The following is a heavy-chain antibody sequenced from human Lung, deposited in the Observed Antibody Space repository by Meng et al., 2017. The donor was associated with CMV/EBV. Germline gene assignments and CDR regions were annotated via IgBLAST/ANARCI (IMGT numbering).Heavy chain of an antibody. CDR2: IRDTGYSK. CDR3: AKDMTTTYYYYGMDV. D-gene: IGHD4-11*01. Sequence: GESLKISCAASGFTFSTFGIHWVRQAPGKGLEWVAFIRDTGYSKYYADSVKGRFTISRDNSKNTLYLQMDSLRAEDTAVYYCAKDMTTTYYYYGMDVWAQGNXVTV. J-gene: IGHJ6*02. CDR1: GFTFSTFG. V-gene: IGHV3-30*02.